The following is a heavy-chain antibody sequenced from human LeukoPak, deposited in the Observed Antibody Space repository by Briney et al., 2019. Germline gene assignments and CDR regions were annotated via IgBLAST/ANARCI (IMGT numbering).Heavy chain of an antibody. D-gene: IGHD1-26*01. CDR3: ARGGELLRPADY. J-gene: IGHJ4*02. Sequence: GGSLRLSCADSGFTFSSHWMHWVRQAPGKGLVWVSRIKYDASSTSYADSVKGRFTISRDNAKNTLYLQMNNLRPEDTAVYYCARGGELLRPADYWGQGTLVTVSS. CDR1: GFTFSSHW. CDR2: IKYDASST. V-gene: IGHV3-74*01.